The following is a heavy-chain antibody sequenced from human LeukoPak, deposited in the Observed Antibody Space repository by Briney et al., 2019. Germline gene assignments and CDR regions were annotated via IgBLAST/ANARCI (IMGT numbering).Heavy chain of an antibody. Sequence: PSETLPLTCTVSGGSISSSVYYWGWVRPPPGKGLEWIGNNYYSGSTYYNSSLKSRVTISVDTSKNQFSLKLSSVTAADTAVYYCARLKWEVDWYFDLWGRGTLVTVSS. J-gene: IGHJ2*01. CDR3: ARLKWEVDWYFDL. CDR2: NYYSGST. D-gene: IGHD1-26*01. V-gene: IGHV4-39*01. CDR1: GGSISSSVYY.